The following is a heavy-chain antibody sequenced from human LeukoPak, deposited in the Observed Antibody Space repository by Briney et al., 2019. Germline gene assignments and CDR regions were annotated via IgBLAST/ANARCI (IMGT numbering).Heavy chain of an antibody. V-gene: IGHV3-23*01. CDR2: IRGDGATK. CDR1: GFTFSTYA. Sequence: GGSLRLSCAASGFTFSTYAMTWVRQAPGKGLEWVSAIRGDGATKFYADSVKGRFTVSRDNSKNTVYLQMNSLRAEDTAVYYCAKDQYRDYFRGADYWGQGTLVTVSS. J-gene: IGHJ4*02. CDR3: AKDQYRDYFRGADY. D-gene: IGHD2/OR15-2a*01.